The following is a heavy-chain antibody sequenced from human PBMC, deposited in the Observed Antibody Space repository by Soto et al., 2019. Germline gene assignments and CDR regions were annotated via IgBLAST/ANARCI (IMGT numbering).Heavy chain of an antibody. CDR3: AKEGRITGTEIEVDS. V-gene: IGHV3-23*01. CDR2: IGAGGGRA. J-gene: IGHJ4*02. D-gene: IGHD1-20*01. CDR1: GFTFNSYA. Sequence: EVQLLESGGGLVLPGGSLRLSCAASGFTFNSYAMNWVRQAPQRGLEWVSAIGAGGGRAYYADSVKGRFTISRDNSKNTLFLQMDSLRPEDTAVYYCAKEGRITGTEIEVDSWGEGTLVTVSS.